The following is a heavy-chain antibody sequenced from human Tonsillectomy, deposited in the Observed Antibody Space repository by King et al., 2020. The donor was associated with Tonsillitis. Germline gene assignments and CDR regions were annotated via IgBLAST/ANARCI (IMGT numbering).Heavy chain of an antibody. Sequence: QLVQSGPEVKKPGESLRLSCKGSGYIFRTYWISWVRQTPGKGLEWMGKIDPSDSYSNYSPSFQGHVTISADKSIGTAYLQWSGLKASDTAIYYCARGSLYSYGSYFDYWGPGTLVTVSA. CDR2: IDPSDSYS. CDR3: ARGSLYSYGSYFDY. J-gene: IGHJ4*02. V-gene: IGHV5-10-1*03. D-gene: IGHD5-18*01. CDR1: GYIFRTYW.